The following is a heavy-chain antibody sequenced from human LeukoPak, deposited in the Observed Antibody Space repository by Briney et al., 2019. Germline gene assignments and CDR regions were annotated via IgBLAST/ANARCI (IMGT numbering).Heavy chain of an antibody. V-gene: IGHV4-39*01. CDR3: ARRIAVAGTIWFDP. CDR2: IYYSGST. J-gene: IGHJ5*02. D-gene: IGHD6-19*01. CDR1: GGSISSSSYY. Sequence: SETLSPTCTVSGGSISSSSYYWGWIRQPPGKGLEWIGSIYYSGSTYYNPSLKSRVTISVDTSKNQFSLKLSSVTAADTAVYYCARRIAVAGTIWFDPWGQGTLVTVSS.